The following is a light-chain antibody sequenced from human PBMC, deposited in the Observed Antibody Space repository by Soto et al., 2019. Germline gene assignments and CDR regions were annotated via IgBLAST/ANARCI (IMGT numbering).Light chain of an antibody. V-gene: IGKV1-5*01. CDR3: QQYNSFAWT. CDR2: DAS. Sequence: DIQMTQSPSLLSASVGDTVTITCRASQTISGWLAWYQQKPGKAPKLLIFDASTLESGVPSRFSGSGSGPEFTLTISSLQPDDFGTYYCQQYNSFAWTFGQGTKVDIK. CDR1: QTISGW. J-gene: IGKJ1*01.